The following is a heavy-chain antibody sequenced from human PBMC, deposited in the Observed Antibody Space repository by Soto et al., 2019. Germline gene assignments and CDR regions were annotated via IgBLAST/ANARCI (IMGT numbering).Heavy chain of an antibody. D-gene: IGHD4-17*01. CDR3: AREDDYGYRYINYGLDV. V-gene: IGHV3-30-3*01. CDR1: GFTFNIYA. CDR2: ISFDGTKK. J-gene: IGHJ6*02. Sequence: PGGSLRLGCAASGFTFNIYALLWVRQAPGKGLEWVAVISFDGTKKYYSDSVKGRFTISRDNLKNTLYLQMNNLRVEDAALYFCAREDDYGYRYINYGLDVWGQGTTVTVSS.